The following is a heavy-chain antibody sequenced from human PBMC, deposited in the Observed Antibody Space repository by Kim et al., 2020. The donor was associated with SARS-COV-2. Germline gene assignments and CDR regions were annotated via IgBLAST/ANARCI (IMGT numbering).Heavy chain of an antibody. CDR3: GKSHFGWGSDAFDD. D-gene: IGHD3-10*01. V-gene: IGHV3-23*01. CDR1: GFTFDSYA. Sequence: GGSLRLSCAASGFTFDSYAMSWVRQAPGKGLEWVSYISGGGSKSFYVCPVKGRFTIFRDTSKNTLFLQMNMLRAEDTALYYCGKSHFGWGSDAFDDWG. J-gene: IGHJ3*01. CDR2: ISGGGSKS.